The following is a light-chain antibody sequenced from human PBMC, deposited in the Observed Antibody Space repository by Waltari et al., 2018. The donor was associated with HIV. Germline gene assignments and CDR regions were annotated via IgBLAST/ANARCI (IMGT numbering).Light chain of an antibody. CDR3: QSYDSNLSGL. CDR2: GNS. V-gene: IGLV1-40*01. J-gene: IGLJ2*01. CDR1: SSNIGAGYD. Sequence: QSELTQPPSVSAAPGQRVTISCTGSSSNIGAGYDVHWYQQVPGRAPKVVIYGNSNRPAGVPDRLSGSKSGSSASLVITGLQSEDEADYYCQSYDSNLSGLFGGGTKVTVL.